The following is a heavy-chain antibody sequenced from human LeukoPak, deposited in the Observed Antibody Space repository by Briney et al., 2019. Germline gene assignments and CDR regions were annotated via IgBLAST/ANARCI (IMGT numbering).Heavy chain of an antibody. V-gene: IGHV3-11*01. CDR3: AREVAGSYFPRAFDP. CDR2: ISSSGSSI. J-gene: IGHJ5*02. D-gene: IGHD3-10*01. Sequence: GGSLRLSCAASGFTFSDYYMSWMRQAPGKGLEWASYISSSGSSIYYADSVRGRISISRDNAKNSLYLQMNSLRAEDTAVYYCAREVAGSYFPRAFDPWGQGTLVTVSS. CDR1: GFTFSDYY.